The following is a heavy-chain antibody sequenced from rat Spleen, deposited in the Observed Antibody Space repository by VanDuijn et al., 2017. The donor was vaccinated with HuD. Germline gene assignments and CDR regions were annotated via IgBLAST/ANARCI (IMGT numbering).Heavy chain of an antibody. CDR1: GFTFSDYY. V-gene: IGHV5-29*01. CDR2: ISSDGRRN. CDR3: ARRRLFDY. Sequence: EVQLVESDGGLVQPGRSLKLSCAASGFTFSDYYMAWVRQAPTKGLEWVATISSDGRRNYYRDSVKGRFTISRDNAKSSLYLQMDSLRSEDTATYYCARRRLFDYWGQGVMVTVSS. J-gene: IGHJ2*01.